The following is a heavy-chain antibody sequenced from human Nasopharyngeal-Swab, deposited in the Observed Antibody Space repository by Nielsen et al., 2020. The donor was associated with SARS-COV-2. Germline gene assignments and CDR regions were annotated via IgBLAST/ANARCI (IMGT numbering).Heavy chain of an antibody. V-gene: IGHV1-18*04. D-gene: IGHD6-6*01. CDR2: ISPYNGNT. CDR1: GYTFTGYY. J-gene: IGHJ4*02. CDR3: ARVASSSGAHFDY. Sequence: ASVKVSCKASGYTFTGYYMHWVRQAPGQGLEWMARISPYNGNTIYAQKLQGRVTVTTDTSTSTAYMELGSLRSDDTAVYYCARVASSSGAHFDYWGQGTLVTVSS.